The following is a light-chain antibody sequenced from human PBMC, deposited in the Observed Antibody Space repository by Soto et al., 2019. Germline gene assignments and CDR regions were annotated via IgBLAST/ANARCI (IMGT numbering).Light chain of an antibody. V-gene: IGLV2-8*01. J-gene: IGLJ1*01. CDR2: EVN. Sequence: QSALTQPPSASGSPGQSVAISCTGTSSDVGGYNYVSWYQQHPGKAPKLMIYEVNKRPSGVPDRFPGSKSGNTASLTVSGLQAEDEADYFCKSYAGSNTYVFGSGTKVTVL. CDR1: SSDVGGYNY. CDR3: KSYAGSNTYV.